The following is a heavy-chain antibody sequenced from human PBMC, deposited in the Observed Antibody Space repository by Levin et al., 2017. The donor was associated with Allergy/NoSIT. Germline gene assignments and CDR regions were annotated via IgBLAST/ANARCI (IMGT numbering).Heavy chain of an antibody. D-gene: IGHD2-2*01. CDR3: ARGREYQLLSRNTYYYYGMDV. J-gene: IGHJ6*02. Sequence: GESLKISCKASGYTFTSYDINWVRQATGQGLEWMGWMNPNSGNTGYAQKFQGRVTMTRNTSISTAYMELSSLRSEDTAVYYCARGREYQLLSRNTYYYYGMDVWGQGTTVTVSS. CDR2: MNPNSGNT. CDR1: GYTFTSYD. V-gene: IGHV1-8*01.